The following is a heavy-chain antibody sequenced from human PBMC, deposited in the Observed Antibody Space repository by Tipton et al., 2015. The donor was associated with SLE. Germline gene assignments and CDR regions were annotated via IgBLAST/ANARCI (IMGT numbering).Heavy chain of an antibody. CDR2: ISYDGSDK. CDR1: GFTFSTYV. Sequence: SLRLSCAASGFTFSTYVMHWVRQAPGKGLEWVALISYDGSDKYYADSVKGRFTISRDNSKNTPYLEMNSLRAADTAVYYCAKTRTFYSSVDYWGQGTLVTVSS. V-gene: IGHV3-30*04. CDR3: AKTRTFYSSVDY. J-gene: IGHJ4*02. D-gene: IGHD6-19*01.